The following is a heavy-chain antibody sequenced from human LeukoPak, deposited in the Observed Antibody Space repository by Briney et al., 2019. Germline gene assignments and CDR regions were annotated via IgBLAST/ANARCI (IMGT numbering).Heavy chain of an antibody. D-gene: IGHD6-19*01. J-gene: IGHJ5*02. CDR1: GGSISSYY. CDR3: ARDQGCGWQNRFDP. CDR2: IYYSGST. Sequence: SETLSLTCTVSGGSISSYYWSWIRQPPGKGLEWIGYIYYSGSTNYTPSLKSRVTISVDTSKNQLSLKLSAVTAADTAVYYCARDQGCGWQNRFDPWGQGTLVTVSS. V-gene: IGHV4-59*01.